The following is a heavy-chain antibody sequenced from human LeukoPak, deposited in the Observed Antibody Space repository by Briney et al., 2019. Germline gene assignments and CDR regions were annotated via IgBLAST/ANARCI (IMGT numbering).Heavy chain of an antibody. CDR1: GFTFSSYA. J-gene: IGHJ5*02. D-gene: IGHD3-10*01. CDR2: ISYDGINK. CDR3: AGGVQGVSSWFDP. V-gene: IGHV3-30*04. Sequence: PGRSLRLSCAASGFTFSSYAFHWVRRAPGKGLEWVAAISYDGINKYYADSVKGRFTISRDNSKNNLQMNSLRTDDTAVYYCAGGVQGVSSWFDPWGQGTLVTVSS.